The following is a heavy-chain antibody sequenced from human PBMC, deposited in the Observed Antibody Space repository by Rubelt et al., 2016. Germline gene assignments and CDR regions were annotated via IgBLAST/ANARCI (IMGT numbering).Heavy chain of an antibody. CDR1: GGSFSGYY. Sequence: QVQLQQWGAGLLKPSETLSLTCAVYGGSFSGYYWSWIRQPPGKGLEWIGEINHSGSTKYNPSLKRRVTIAVGTSKNQFSLKLSSVTAADTAVYYCARGGRYYGAGSYQRHNWFDPWGQGTLVTVSS. V-gene: IGHV4-34*01. J-gene: IGHJ5*02. CDR3: ARGGRYYGAGSYQRHNWFDP. CDR2: INHSGST. D-gene: IGHD3-10*01.